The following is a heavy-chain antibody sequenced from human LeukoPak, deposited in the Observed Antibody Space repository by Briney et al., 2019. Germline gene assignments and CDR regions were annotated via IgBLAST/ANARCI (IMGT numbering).Heavy chain of an antibody. J-gene: IGHJ6*03. CDR1: GYTFTSYD. CDR3: ARGFRSGRRAVVPAAINPYYYYYMDV. CDR2: MNPNSGNT. Sequence: GASVKVSCKASGYTFTSYDINWVRQATGQGLEWMGWMNPNSGNTGYAQKFQGRVTITRNTSISTAYMELSSLRSEDTAVYYCARGFRSGRRAVVPAAINPYYYYYMDVWGKGTTVTVSS. D-gene: IGHD2-2*01. V-gene: IGHV1-8*03.